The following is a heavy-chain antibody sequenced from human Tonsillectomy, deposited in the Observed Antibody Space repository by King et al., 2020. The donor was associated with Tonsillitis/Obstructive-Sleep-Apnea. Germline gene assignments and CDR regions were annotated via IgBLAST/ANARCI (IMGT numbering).Heavy chain of an antibody. CDR3: ARSQVDFDY. Sequence: QLVQSGGGVVQPGRSLRLSCAASGFTFSSCGMHWVRQAPGKGLEWVAIIWYDGSNKYYADSVKGRFIISRDNSKNTLYLQMNSLRVEDTAVYYCARSQVDFDYWGQGTLVTVSS. J-gene: IGHJ4*02. CDR2: IWYDGSNK. CDR1: GFTFSSCG. V-gene: IGHV3-33*01.